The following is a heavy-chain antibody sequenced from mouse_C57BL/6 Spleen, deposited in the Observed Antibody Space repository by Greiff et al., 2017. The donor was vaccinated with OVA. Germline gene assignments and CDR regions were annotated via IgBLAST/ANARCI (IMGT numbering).Heavy chain of an antibody. V-gene: IGHV2-3*01. CDR1: GFSLTSYG. J-gene: IGHJ3*01. CDR2: IWGDVST. CDR3: AKPGGNYGFAY. D-gene: IGHD2-1*01. Sequence: QVQLKESGPGLVAPSQSLSITCTVSGFSLTSYGVSWVRQPPGKGLAWLGVIWGDVSTNYHSALISRLSISKDNSKSQVVLKLNSLQTDDTATYDGAKPGGNYGFAYWGQGTLVTVSA.